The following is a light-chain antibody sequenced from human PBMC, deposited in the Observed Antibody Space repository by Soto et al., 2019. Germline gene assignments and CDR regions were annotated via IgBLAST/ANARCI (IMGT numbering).Light chain of an antibody. V-gene: IGKV1-12*01. CDR3: QQADSFPPT. Sequence: DIQMTQSPSSVSASVGDRVTITCRVSQGVSRWLAWYQQKPGKALKLLIHTASSLRSGVPSRFSGSGSGTDFTLTISTLQPEDFATYYCQQADSFPPTFGGGTKVEIK. CDR2: TAS. CDR1: QGVSRW. J-gene: IGKJ4*01.